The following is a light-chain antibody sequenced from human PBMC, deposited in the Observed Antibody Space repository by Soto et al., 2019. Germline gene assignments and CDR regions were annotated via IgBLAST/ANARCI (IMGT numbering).Light chain of an antibody. CDR3: AAPAGSNAG. Sequence: QSALTQPPSASGSPGQSVTIPCTGTSSDVGAYNYVSWYQQHPGKAPKLVIYEVSKRPSGVPDRFSGSKSGNTASLTVSGLQGEDDADYDCAAPAGSNAGFGTGTKLTVL. CDR2: EVS. V-gene: IGLV2-8*01. CDR1: SSDVGAYNY. J-gene: IGLJ1*01.